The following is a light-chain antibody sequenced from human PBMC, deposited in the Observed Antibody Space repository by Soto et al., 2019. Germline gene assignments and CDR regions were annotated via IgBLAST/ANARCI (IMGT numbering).Light chain of an antibody. CDR3: SSYTSSITL. J-gene: IGLJ2*01. Sequence: QSALTQPASVSGSPGQSITISCTGTISDVATYNYVSWYQHHPGEAPKLIIFDVSNRPSGVSNRFSGSKSGNTASLTISGLQAEDEADYYCSSYTSSITLFGGGTKLTVL. CDR1: ISDVATYNY. CDR2: DVS. V-gene: IGLV2-14*03.